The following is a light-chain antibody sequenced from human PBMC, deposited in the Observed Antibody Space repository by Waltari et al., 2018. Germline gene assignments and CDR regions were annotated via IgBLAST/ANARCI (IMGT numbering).Light chain of an antibody. CDR2: GAS. CDR1: QSVSSN. Sequence: EMVMTPSPATLSLSPGARATLSCRASQSVSSNLAWYQQKRGQPPRFLIYGASTRATGIPARFSGSGSGTDFTLTISSLQSEDFAVYYCQQYTNWPPWTFGQGTKVDIK. V-gene: IGKV3-15*01. CDR3: QQYTNWPPWT. J-gene: IGKJ1*01.